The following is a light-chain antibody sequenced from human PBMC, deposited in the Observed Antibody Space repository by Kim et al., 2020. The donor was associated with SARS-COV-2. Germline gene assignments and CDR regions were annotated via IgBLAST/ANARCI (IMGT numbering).Light chain of an antibody. Sequence: QAVVTQEPSVTVSPGGTVTLTCGSSTGAVTSGQYPYWFQQKPGQAPRTLIINTSDRQSWTPARFSGSLLGGKAALTLSGAQPEDEAEYYCLLSYIDTRLVVLGGGTQLTVL. V-gene: IGLV7-46*01. CDR2: NTS. CDR3: LLSYIDTRLVV. CDR1: TGAVTSGQY. J-gene: IGLJ2*01.